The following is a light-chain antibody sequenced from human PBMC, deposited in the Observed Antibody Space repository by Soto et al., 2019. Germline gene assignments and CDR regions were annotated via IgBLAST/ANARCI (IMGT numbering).Light chain of an antibody. V-gene: IGLV4-69*01. J-gene: IGLJ2*01. CDR1: SGHDNQA. CDR2: VNSDGSH. CDR3: QTWVRGAF. Sequence: QPVLTQSPSASASLGASVKLTCTLSSGHDNQAITWHQQQPEKGPRYLMKVNSDGSHSKGDGIPDRFSGSSSGAERYLTISSLQSGDDADYYCQTWVRGAFFGGGTKLTVL.